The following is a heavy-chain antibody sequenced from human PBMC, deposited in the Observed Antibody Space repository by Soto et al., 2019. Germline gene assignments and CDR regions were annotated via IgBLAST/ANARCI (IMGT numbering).Heavy chain of an antibody. CDR3: ARRYGYSFDY. D-gene: IGHD1-1*01. CDR2: IYYSGST. CDR1: GGSISNYY. Sequence: QVQLQESGPGLVKPSETLSLTCTVSGGSISNYYWSWIRQPPGKGLEWIGYIYYSGSTNYNPSLKSRVTISVDTSKNQFPLKLSSVTAADTAVYYCARRYGYSFDYWGQGTLVTVSS. J-gene: IGHJ4*02. V-gene: IGHV4-59*08.